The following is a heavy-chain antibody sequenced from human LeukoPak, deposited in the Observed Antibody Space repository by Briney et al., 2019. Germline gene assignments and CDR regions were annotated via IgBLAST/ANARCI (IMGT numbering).Heavy chain of an antibody. CDR2: IYGGGTT. V-gene: IGHV3-66*01. D-gene: IGHD3-10*01. CDR1: GFTVSSNY. Sequence: GGSLRLSCAASGFTVSSNYMGWVRQAPGKGPEWVSVIYGGGTTSYAHSVKGRFTISGDISKNTLHLQMDSLRPEDTGVYYCARDSPNYLGPGTYNVFWGQGSLVTVSS. CDR3: ARDSPNYLGPGTYNVF. J-gene: IGHJ4*02.